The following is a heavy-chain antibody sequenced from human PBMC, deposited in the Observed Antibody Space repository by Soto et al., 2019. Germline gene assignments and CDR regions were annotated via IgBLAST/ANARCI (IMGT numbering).Heavy chain of an antibody. CDR1: GITFSVYA. J-gene: IGHJ3*02. V-gene: IGHV3-30*14. Sequence: QVQLVESGGGVVQPGRSLRLSCEASGITFSVYAVYWVRQAPGKGLEGVALISDEGSNKYYADSVKGRFTVARDNSRNTVSLQMNSLRPEDTAVYYCTRVGYSVAVVKKWPDIWGQGTMVTVSS. D-gene: IGHD2-21*01. CDR2: ISDEGSNK. CDR3: TRVGYSVAVVKKWPDI.